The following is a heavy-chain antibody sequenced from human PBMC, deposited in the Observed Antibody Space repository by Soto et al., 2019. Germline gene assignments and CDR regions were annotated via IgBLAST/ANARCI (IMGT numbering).Heavy chain of an antibody. Sequence: SETLSLTCTVSGGSISSGGYYWSWIRQHPGKGLEWIGYIYYSGSTYYDPSLKSRVTISVDTSKNQFSLKLSSVTAADTAVYYCAIDYGGNSFDYWGQGTLVTVSS. V-gene: IGHV4-31*03. CDR3: AIDYGGNSFDY. CDR2: IYYSGST. J-gene: IGHJ4*02. D-gene: IGHD4-17*01. CDR1: GGSISSGGYY.